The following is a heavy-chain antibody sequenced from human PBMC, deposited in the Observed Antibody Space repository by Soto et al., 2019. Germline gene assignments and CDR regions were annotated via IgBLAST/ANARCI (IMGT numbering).Heavy chain of an antibody. CDR3: AKDRRAGGNYGFDSDF. Sequence: EVQLLESGGGLVQPGGSLRLSCAASGFTFSSYGMTWVRQAPGKGLEWVSFSSATGAGSYYADSVKGRFTISRDNSKNTLYLQMTSLRADDMAVYYCAKDRRAGGNYGFDSDFWGQGALVIVSS. D-gene: IGHD1-7*01. J-gene: IGHJ4*02. CDR2: SSATGAGS. CDR1: GFTFSSYG. V-gene: IGHV3-23*01.